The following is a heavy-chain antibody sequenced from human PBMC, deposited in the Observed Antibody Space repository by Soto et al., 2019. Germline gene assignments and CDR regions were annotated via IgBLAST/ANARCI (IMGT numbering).Heavy chain of an antibody. V-gene: IGHV1-69*01. Sequence: QVQLVQSGAEVKKPGSSVKVSCKASGGTFSSYAISWVRQAPGQGLEWMGGIIPIFGTANYAQKFQGRVTITADESTSTAYMELRSLRSEDTAVYYCARSIAARQVTVVPALDYYGMDVWGQGTTVTVSS. J-gene: IGHJ6*02. CDR2: IIPIFGTA. CDR3: ARSIAARQVTVVPALDYYGMDV. D-gene: IGHD6-6*01. CDR1: GGTFSSYA.